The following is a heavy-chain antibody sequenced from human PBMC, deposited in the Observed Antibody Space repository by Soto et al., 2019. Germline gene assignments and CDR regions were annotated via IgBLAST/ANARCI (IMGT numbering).Heavy chain of an antibody. D-gene: IGHD1-1*01. J-gene: IGHJ4*02. CDR1: GFTVSIYS. CDR3: TRDNWTFDY. CDR2: ISSSSSTI. V-gene: IGHV3-48*01. Sequence: GSPRLSCAASGFTVSIYSMNWVRQAPRKGLKSVSYISSSSSTIYYADSVKGRFTISRDNAKNSLYLKMNNLIVEDTAVYYCTRDNWTFDYWGQGALVTVSS.